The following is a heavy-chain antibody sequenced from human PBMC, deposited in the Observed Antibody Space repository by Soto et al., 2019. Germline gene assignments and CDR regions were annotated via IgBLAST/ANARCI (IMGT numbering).Heavy chain of an antibody. CDR2: MNPYTGNT. CDR3: ARRKERSGPNYFDF. Sequence: ASVKVSCKASGYTFTTYDINWVRQATGQGLEWMGWMNPYTGNTGYAQKFRGRVTMTRNTSITTTYMELSGLSSEDTAVYYCARRKERSGPNYFDFWGQGTLVTVSS. J-gene: IGHJ4*02. CDR1: GYTFTTYD. D-gene: IGHD6-25*01. V-gene: IGHV1-8*01.